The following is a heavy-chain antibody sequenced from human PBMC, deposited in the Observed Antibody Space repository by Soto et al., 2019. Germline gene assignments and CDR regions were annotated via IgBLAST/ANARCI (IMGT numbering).Heavy chain of an antibody. CDR2: ISYSGST. CDR3: MLGSGWKDFAY. D-gene: IGHD3-22*01. V-gene: IGHV4-39*01. Sequence: LEPLPLTCTVSGGSIVSDSYYRSLIQQTPEKGLEWIASISYSGSTYYNPTLKSRLIISVDTSKDQFSLKLSSVTAADTSLYYCMLGSGWKDFAYWRKRTLVTVSS. J-gene: IGHJ4*02. CDR1: GGSIVSDSYY.